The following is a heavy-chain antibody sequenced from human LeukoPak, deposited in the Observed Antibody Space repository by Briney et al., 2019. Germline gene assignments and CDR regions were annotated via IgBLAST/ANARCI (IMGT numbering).Heavy chain of an antibody. V-gene: IGHV1-69*05. J-gene: IGHJ3*02. CDR1: GDTFSSYA. Sequence: ASVKVSCKASGDTFSSYAISWVRQAPGQGLEWMGRIIPIFGTANYAQKFQGRVTITTDESTSTAYMELSSLRSEDTAVYYCARDRGSFRSRGDDAFDIWGQGTMVTVSS. CDR3: ARDRGSFRSRGDDAFDI. CDR2: IIPIFGTA. D-gene: IGHD2-15*01.